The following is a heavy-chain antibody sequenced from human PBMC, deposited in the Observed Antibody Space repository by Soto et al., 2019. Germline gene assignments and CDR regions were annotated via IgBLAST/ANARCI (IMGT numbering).Heavy chain of an antibody. CDR1: GDSVTNNNW. CDR2: MHHGGNP. D-gene: IGHD3-10*01. Sequence: SETLSLTCAVSGDSVTNNNWWTWLRQSPGKGLEWIGEMHHGGNPDYNPSLRSRVTISVDKSKNQFSLHLSSVTAADSAVYYCARTSGGTYSFDPWGQGTLVTVSS. J-gene: IGHJ5*02. V-gene: IGHV4-4*02. CDR3: ARTSGGTYSFDP.